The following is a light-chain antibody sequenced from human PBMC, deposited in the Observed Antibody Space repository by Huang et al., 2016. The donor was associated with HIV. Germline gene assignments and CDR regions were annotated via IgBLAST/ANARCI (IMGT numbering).Light chain of an antibody. V-gene: IGKV1-8*01. J-gene: IGKJ1*01. CDR3: QQYYSFPLT. CDR1: QDINTY. Sequence: AIRITQSPSSLSASTGDKVSITCRASQDINTYLAWYQQKPGKPPSLLIYATSTLQSGVPASFSGSGSGTDFTLTITHLQSEDFATYYCQQYYSFPLTFGQGSQVEV. CDR2: ATS.